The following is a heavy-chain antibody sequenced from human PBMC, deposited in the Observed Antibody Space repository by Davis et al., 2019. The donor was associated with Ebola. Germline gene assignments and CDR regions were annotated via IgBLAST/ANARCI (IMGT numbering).Heavy chain of an antibody. V-gene: IGHV3-73*01. D-gene: IGHD4-11*01. J-gene: IGHJ4*02. Sequence: GESLKISCAASGITFSGSAMHWVRPASGKGLEWVGRIRSKANSYATAYAASVKGRFTISRDDSKNTAYLQMNSLKTEDTAVYYCTHSMTTSDYWGQGTLVTVSS. CDR3: THSMTTSDY. CDR1: GITFSGSA. CDR2: IRSKANSYAT.